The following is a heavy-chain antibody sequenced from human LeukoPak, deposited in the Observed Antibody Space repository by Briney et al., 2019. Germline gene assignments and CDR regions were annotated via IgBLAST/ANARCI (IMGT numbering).Heavy chain of an antibody. V-gene: IGHV3-21*01. Sequence: GGSLRLSCAASGFTFSSYSMNWVRQAPGKGLEWVSSISSSSSYIYYADPVKGRFTISRDNAKNSLYLQMNSLRAEDAAVYYCASASGVYDYVWGSYRYLDYWGQGTLVTVSS. CDR3: ASASGVYDYVWGSYRYLDY. CDR2: ISSSSSYI. D-gene: IGHD3-16*02. J-gene: IGHJ4*02. CDR1: GFTFSSYS.